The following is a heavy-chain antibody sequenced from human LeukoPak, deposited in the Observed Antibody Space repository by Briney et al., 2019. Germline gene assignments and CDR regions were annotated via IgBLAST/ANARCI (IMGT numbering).Heavy chain of an antibody. CDR2: INPNSGGT. Sequence: ASVKVSCKASGYTFTGYYMHWVRQAPGQGLEWMGWINPNSGGTNYAQKFQGRVTMTRDTSISTAYMELSSLRSDDTAVYYCARDLGDYVFYWGQGTLVTVSS. D-gene: IGHD4-17*01. V-gene: IGHV1-2*02. J-gene: IGHJ4*02. CDR1: GYTFTGYY. CDR3: ARDLGDYVFY.